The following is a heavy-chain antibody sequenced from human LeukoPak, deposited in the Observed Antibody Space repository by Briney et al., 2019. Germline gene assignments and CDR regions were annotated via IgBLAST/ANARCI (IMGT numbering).Heavy chain of an antibody. V-gene: IGHV3-7*01. CDR1: GFTFSSYW. D-gene: IGHD2-2*02. CDR2: IKQDGSEK. CDR3: ARVSRSPSTYTY. Sequence: PGGSLRLSCAASGFTFSSYWMSWVRQAPGKGLEWVATIKQDGSEKYYVDSVKGRFTISRDNAKNSLYLQMNSLRLEDTAVYYCARVSRSPSTYTYWGQGTLVTVSS. J-gene: IGHJ4*02.